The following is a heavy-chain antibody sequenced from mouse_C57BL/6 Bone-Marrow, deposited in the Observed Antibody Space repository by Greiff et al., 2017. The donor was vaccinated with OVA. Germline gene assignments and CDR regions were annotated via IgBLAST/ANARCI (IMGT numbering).Heavy chain of an antibody. J-gene: IGHJ4*01. Sequence: EVKLQESGGGLVQPGGSLKLSCAASGFTFSDYGMAWVRQAPRKGPEWVAFISNLAYSIYYADTVTGRFTISRENAKNTLYLEMSSLRSEDTAMYYCARRRNSNYDYAMDYWGQGTSVTVSS. CDR2: ISNLAYSI. CDR1: GFTFSDYG. D-gene: IGHD2-5*01. V-gene: IGHV5-15*01. CDR3: ARRRNSNYDYAMDY.